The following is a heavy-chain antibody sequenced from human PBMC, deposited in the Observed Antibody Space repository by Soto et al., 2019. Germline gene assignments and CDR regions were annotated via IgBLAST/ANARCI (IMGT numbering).Heavy chain of an antibody. CDR1: GFSLTTRPMG. CDR3: AHRLSGYDWNGGYFDY. CDR2: VYWDDDN. J-gene: IGHJ4*02. V-gene: IGHV2-5*02. D-gene: IGHD1-1*01. Sequence: QITLKESGPTLVKPTQTLTLTCTFSGFSLTTRPMGVGWIRQAPGKALEWLVFVYWDDDNRYSPSLKSRLTVHRHPSNSQVVLPMANIDPVDTATYYCAHRLSGYDWNGGYFDYWGQGALVTVSS.